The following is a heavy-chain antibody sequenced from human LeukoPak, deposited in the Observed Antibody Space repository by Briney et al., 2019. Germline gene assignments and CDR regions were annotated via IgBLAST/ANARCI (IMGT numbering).Heavy chain of an antibody. Sequence: GGSLRLSCAASGFTFSSYAMHWVRQAPGKGLEWVAVISYDGSNKYYADSVKGRFTISRDNSKNTLYLQMNSLRAEDTAVYYCARGQEQFWVPAAISVHVDYWGHGTLVTVCS. CDR2: ISYDGSNK. J-gene: IGHJ4*01. CDR1: GFTFSSYA. V-gene: IGHV3-30-3*01. D-gene: IGHD2-2*02. CDR3: ARGQEQFWVPAAISVHVDY.